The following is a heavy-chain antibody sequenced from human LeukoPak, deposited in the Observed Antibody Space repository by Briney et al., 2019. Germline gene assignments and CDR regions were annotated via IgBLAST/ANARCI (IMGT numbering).Heavy chain of an antibody. J-gene: IGHJ6*03. D-gene: IGHD1-26*01. CDR2: ISSSSSTI. CDR3: AKGSGWEMSYYYYYMDV. Sequence: GGSLRLSCAASGFTFSNYIMNWVRQAPGKGLDWVSYISSSSSTIYYADSVKGRFTISRDNSKNTLYLQMNSLRAEDTAVYYCAKGSGWEMSYYYYYMDVWGKGTTVTISS. CDR1: GFTFSNYI. V-gene: IGHV3-48*01.